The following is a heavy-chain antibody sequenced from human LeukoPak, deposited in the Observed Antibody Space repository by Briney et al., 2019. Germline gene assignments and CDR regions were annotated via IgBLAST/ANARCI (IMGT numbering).Heavy chain of an antibody. CDR3: ATARYCSSTSCYSYYFDY. CDR1: GFIFSSYA. CDR2: ISYDGSNK. V-gene: IGHV3-30*04. Sequence: GRSLRLSCAASGFIFSSYAMHWVRQAQGKGMEWVAVISYDGSNKYYADSVKGRLTISRDNSKNTLYLQMNSLRAEDTAVHCGATARYCSSTSCYSYYFDYWGQGTLVTVSS. D-gene: IGHD2-2*01. J-gene: IGHJ4*02.